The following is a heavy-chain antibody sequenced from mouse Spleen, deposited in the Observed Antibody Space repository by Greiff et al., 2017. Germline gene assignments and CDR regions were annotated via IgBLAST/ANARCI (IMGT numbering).Heavy chain of an antibody. Sequence: EVKVVESGGGLVQPGGSRKLSCAASGFTFSSFGMHWVRQAPEKGLEWVAYISSGSSTIYYADTVKGRFTISRDNPKNTLFLQMTSLRSEDTAMYYCASFPITTVVGAYWGQGTLVTVSA. CDR2: ISSGSSTI. J-gene: IGHJ3*01. CDR3: ASFPITTVVGAY. V-gene: IGHV5-17*02. CDR1: GFTFSSFG. D-gene: IGHD1-1*01.